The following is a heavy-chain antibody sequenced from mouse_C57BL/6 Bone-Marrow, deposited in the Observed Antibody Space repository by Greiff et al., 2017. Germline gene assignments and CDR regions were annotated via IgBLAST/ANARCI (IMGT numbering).Heavy chain of an antibody. Sequence: QVQLKQSGAELARPGASVKLSCKASGYTFTSSGISWVKQRTGQGLEWIGEIYPRSGNTYYNEKFKGKATLTADKSSSTAYMELRSLTSEDSAVYFCARYGAYWGQGTLVTVSA. CDR3: ARYGAY. CDR2: IYPRSGNT. J-gene: IGHJ3*01. D-gene: IGHD1-1*02. V-gene: IGHV1-81*01. CDR1: GYTFTSSG.